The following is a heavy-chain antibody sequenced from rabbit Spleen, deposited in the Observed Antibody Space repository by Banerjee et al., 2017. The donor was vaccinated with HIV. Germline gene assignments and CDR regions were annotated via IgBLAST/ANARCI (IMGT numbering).Heavy chain of an antibody. CDR1: GFSFSNKAV. J-gene: IGHJ4*01. V-gene: IGHV1S45*01. CDR2: IYAGSSGNT. CDR3: VKDGRSLSSGWGGDL. Sequence: QEQLVESGGGLVKPEGSLKLSCTASGFSFSNKAVMCWVRQAPGKGLEWIACIYAGSSGNTYYASWAKGRFTISKTSSTTITLQMTSLTAADTATYFCVKDGRSLSSGWGGDLWGPGTLVTVS. D-gene: IGHD4-1*01.